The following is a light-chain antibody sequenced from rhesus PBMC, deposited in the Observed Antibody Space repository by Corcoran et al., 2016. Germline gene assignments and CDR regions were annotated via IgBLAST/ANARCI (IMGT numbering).Light chain of an antibody. V-gene: IGKV1-25*01. CDR3: QQHNTYPLT. J-gene: IGKJ4*01. CDR1: QGISSY. Sequence: DIQMTQSPTSLSASVGDRVTINCRASQGISSYLAWYQHKPGKPPKLLIYGASTLTSGVPSRFSGSGSGTDFTLTISSLQPEDFATYYCQQHNTYPLTFGGGTRVELK. CDR2: GAS.